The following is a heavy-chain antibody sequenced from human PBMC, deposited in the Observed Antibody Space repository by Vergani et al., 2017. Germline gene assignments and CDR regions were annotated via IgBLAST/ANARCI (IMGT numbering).Heavy chain of an antibody. Sequence: QVQLQESGPGLVKPSETLTLTCDVSDSSIMTNPYWGWFRQSPGKGLEWIGRIYTSGSTNYNPSLKSRVTMSVDTSKNQFSLKLSSVTAADTAVYYCARGWRPGAWTVVDYMDVWGKGTTVTVSS. D-gene: IGHD2-15*01. CDR1: DSSIMTNPY. J-gene: IGHJ6*03. V-gene: IGHV4-4*07. CDR2: IYTSGST. CDR3: ARGWRPGAWTVVDYMDV.